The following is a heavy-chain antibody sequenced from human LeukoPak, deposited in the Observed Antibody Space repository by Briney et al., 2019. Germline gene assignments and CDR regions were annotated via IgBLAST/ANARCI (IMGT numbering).Heavy chain of an antibody. CDR2: ISSSSSYI. J-gene: IGHJ4*02. Sequence: PGGSLRLSCAASGFTFSSYSMNWVRQAPGKGLEWVSSISSSSSYIYYADSVKGRFTISRDNAKNSLYLQMNSLRAEDTAVYYCASFSLKGYDYWGQGTLGTVSS. D-gene: IGHD6-13*01. V-gene: IGHV3-21*01. CDR1: GFTFSSYS. CDR3: ASFSLKGYDY.